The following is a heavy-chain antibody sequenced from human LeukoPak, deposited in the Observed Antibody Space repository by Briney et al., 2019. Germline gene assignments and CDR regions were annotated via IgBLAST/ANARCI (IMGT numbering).Heavy chain of an antibody. CDR2: ISGSGGST. CDR3: AKALTYYDFWSGSYYFDY. Sequence: PGGSLRLSCAASGFTFSSYAMSWVRQAPGKGLGWVSAISGSGGSTYYADSVKGRFTISRDNSKNTLYLQMNSLRAEDTAVYYCAKALTYYDFWSGSYYFDYWGQGTLVTVSS. CDR1: GFTFSSYA. J-gene: IGHJ4*02. D-gene: IGHD3-3*01. V-gene: IGHV3-23*01.